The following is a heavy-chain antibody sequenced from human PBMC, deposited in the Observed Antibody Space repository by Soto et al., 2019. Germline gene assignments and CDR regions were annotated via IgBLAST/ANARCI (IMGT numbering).Heavy chain of an antibody. CDR1: GGSISSSSYY. Sequence: SETLSLTCTVSGGSISSSSYYWGWIRQPPGKGLEWIGSIYYSGGTYYNPSLKSRVTISVDTSKNQFSLKLSSVTAADTAVYYCATLGNGMDVWGQGTTVTVSS. J-gene: IGHJ6*02. D-gene: IGHD1-26*01. CDR3: ATLGNGMDV. V-gene: IGHV4-39*01. CDR2: IYYSGGT.